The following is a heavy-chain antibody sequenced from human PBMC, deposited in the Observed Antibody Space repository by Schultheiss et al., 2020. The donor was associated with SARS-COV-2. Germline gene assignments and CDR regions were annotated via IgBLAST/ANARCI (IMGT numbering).Heavy chain of an antibody. V-gene: IGHV4-31*03. D-gene: IGHD5-18*01. Sequence: SQTLSLTCTVSGGSISSGGYYWTWIRQPPGKGLEWIGYIYYSGTIYYNPSLKSRISISVDTSKNQFSLKLSSVTAADTAVYYCARSMGELWLGYYYYYYGMDVWGQGTTVTVSS. CDR1: GGSISSGGYY. J-gene: IGHJ6*02. CDR2: IYYSGTI. CDR3: ARSMGELWLGYYYYYYGMDV.